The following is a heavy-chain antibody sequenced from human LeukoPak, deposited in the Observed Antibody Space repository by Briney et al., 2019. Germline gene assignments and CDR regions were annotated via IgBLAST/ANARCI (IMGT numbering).Heavy chain of an antibody. D-gene: IGHD6-19*01. J-gene: IGHJ4*02. CDR3: GRAPRLATSFDH. Sequence: GSLRLSCTASGFTFSDYYMSWIRQAPGKGLEWVSYISSSGSTISYADSVKGRFTISRDNAKNSLYLQMNSLRAEDTAVYSCGRAPRLATSFDHWGQGTLVTISS. CDR1: GFTFSDYY. CDR2: ISSSGSTI. V-gene: IGHV3-11*04.